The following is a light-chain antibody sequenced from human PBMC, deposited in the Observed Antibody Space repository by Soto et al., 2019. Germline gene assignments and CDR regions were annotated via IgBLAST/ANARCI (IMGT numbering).Light chain of an antibody. J-gene: IGLJ1*01. CDR1: SSDVGSYNY. CDR2: EVT. Sequence: QSVLTQPPSASGSPGQSVTMSCTGTSSDVGSYNYVSWYQQHPGKAPKLMIYEVTKRPSGVPDRFSGSKSGNTASLTVSGLQAEDEADYYCSSYAGSNEYVFGTGTKLTVL. V-gene: IGLV2-8*01. CDR3: SSYAGSNEYV.